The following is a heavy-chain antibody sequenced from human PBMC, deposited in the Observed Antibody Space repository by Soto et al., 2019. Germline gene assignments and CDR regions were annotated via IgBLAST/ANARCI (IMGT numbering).Heavy chain of an antibody. CDR3: AREGASGSHIGY. D-gene: IGHD3-22*01. J-gene: IGHJ4*02. V-gene: IGHV1-69*01. CDR2: IIPISGTA. CDR1: GGTFSSYA. Sequence: QVQLVQSGAEVKKPGSSVKVSCKASGGTFSSYAISWVRQAPGQGFEWMGGIIPISGTANYAQTFQGRVTITADEPTSTAYMELSSLTFEATAVYYCAREGASGSHIGYWGQGALVTVSS.